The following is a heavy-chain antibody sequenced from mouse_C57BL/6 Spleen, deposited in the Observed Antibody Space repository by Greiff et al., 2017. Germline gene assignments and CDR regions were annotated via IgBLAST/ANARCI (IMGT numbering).Heavy chain of an antibody. CDR2: ISSGGDYI. V-gene: IGHV5-9-1*02. D-gene: IGHD1-1*01. CDR1: GFTFSSYA. CDR3: TRVDAYWYFDV. J-gene: IGHJ1*03. Sequence: EVKLVESGEGLVKPGGSLKLSCAASGFTFSSYAMSWVRQTPEKRLEWVAYISSGGDYISYADTVKGRFTISRDNARNTLYLQLSSLKSDDTAMYYCTRVDAYWYFDVWGTGTTVTVSS.